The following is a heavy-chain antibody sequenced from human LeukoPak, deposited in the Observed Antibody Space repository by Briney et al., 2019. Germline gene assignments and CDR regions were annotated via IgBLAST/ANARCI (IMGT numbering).Heavy chain of an antibody. V-gene: IGHV1-24*01. CDR3: ARDLKSVAAYYFDY. D-gene: IGHD6-6*01. J-gene: IGHJ4*02. CDR2: FDPEDGET. Sequence: ASVKVSCKVSGYTLTELSMHWVRQAPGKGLEWMGGFDPEDGETIYAQKFQGRVTMTTDTSTSTAYMELRSLRSDDTAVYCCARDLKSVAAYYFDYWGQGTLVTVSS. CDR1: GYTLTELS.